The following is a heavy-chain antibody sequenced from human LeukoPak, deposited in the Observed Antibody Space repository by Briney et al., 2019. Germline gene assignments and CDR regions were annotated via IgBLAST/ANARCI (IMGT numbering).Heavy chain of an antibody. CDR1: GFPFSNYA. V-gene: IGHV3-23*01. D-gene: IGHD3-16*01. CDR2: ISGNGAST. CDR3: AKVSRFFGGHFDY. Sequence: GGSLRLSFAASGFPFSNYALNWVRPAPGKGLEWVSAISGNGASTYYADSVKGRFTISRDSSKNILYLQMNSLRAEDTAIYYCAKVSRFFGGHFDYWGQGTLVTVSS. J-gene: IGHJ4*02.